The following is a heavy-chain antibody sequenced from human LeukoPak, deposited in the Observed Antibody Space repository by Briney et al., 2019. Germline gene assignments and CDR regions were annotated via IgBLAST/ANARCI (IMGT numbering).Heavy chain of an antibody. J-gene: IGHJ4*02. V-gene: IGHV3-23*01. CDR3: AKGSRSNSFDY. CDR1: GFTFSSFA. Sequence: HSGGSLRLSCVASGFTFSSFAMSWVRQAPGKGRGWVSAISGSGGSTYYADSVKGRFTISRDNSKNTLYLQMNGLRAEDTAVYYCAKGSRSNSFDYWGQGTLVTVSS. CDR2: ISGSGGST. D-gene: IGHD6-13*01.